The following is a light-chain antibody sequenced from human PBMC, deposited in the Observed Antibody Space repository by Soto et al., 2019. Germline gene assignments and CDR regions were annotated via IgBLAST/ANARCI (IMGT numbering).Light chain of an antibody. V-gene: IGLV2-14*01. CDR1: SSDVGGYNY. Sequence: QSALTQPASVSGSPGQSITISCTGTSSDVGGYNYVSWYQQHPGKAPKLMIYEVTNRPSGVSNRFSGSKSGNTASLTISGLQADDEADYYCSSYTXSITYVFGTGTKLTVL. J-gene: IGLJ1*01. CDR3: SSYTXSITYV. CDR2: EVT.